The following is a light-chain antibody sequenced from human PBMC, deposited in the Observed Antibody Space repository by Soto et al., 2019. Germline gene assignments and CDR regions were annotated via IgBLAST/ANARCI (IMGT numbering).Light chain of an antibody. CDR3: HSYDNSLSGSV. CDR1: SSDVGAYKY. CDR2: EVS. Sequence: QSVLTQPPSASGSPGQSVAISCTGTSSDVGAYKYVSWYQQHPGKAPKLIIYEVSKRPSGVPDRFSGSKSGNTASLTVSGLQAEDEADYYCHSYDNSLSGSVFGGGTKLTVL. J-gene: IGLJ2*01. V-gene: IGLV2-8*01.